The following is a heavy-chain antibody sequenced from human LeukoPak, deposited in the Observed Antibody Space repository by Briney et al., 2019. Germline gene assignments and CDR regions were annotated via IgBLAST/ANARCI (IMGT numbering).Heavy chain of an antibody. CDR3: ARDQGVPSGGLDY. CDR1: GGSISSYY. D-gene: IGHD2-15*01. J-gene: IGHJ4*02. Sequence: SETLSLTCTVSGGSISSYYWSWIRQPPGKGLEWIGYIYYSGSTNYNPSLKSRVTISVDTSKNQFSLKLSSVTAADTAVYYCARDQGVPSGGLDYWGQGTLVSVSS. V-gene: IGHV4-59*01. CDR2: IYYSGST.